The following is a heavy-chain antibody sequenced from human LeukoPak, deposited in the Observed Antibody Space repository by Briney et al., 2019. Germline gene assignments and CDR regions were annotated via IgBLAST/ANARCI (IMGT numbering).Heavy chain of an antibody. Sequence: ASVKVSCKASGYTFTSYYMHWVRQAPGQGLEWMGIINPSGGSTSYAQKFQGRVTMTRNTSISTAYMELSSLRSEDTAVYYCARGSKGGEGDYWGQGTLVTVSS. J-gene: IGHJ4*02. CDR1: GYTFTSYY. V-gene: IGHV1-46*01. CDR2: INPSGGST. D-gene: IGHD3-16*01. CDR3: ARGSKGGEGDY.